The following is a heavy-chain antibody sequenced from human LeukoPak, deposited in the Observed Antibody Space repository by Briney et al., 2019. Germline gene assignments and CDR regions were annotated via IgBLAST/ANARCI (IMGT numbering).Heavy chain of an antibody. D-gene: IGHD3-9*01. J-gene: IGHJ4*02. Sequence: KPSETLSLTCTVSGASVTTYYWSWIRQPAGKGLEWIGRIYTSGTTNYNPSLRGRVTMSLDTSRNQASLKLSSAVAADTAMYYCASGYDKVFDYWGQGTLVTVSS. CDR2: IYTSGTT. CDR3: ASGYDKVFDY. CDR1: GASVTTYY. V-gene: IGHV4-4*07.